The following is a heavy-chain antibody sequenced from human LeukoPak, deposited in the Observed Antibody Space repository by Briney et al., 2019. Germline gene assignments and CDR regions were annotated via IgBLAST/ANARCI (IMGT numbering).Heavy chain of an antibody. CDR1: GFTFSTYA. V-gene: IGHV3-23*01. CDR3: TSRIVGATRTGYYYYYMDV. J-gene: IGHJ6*03. D-gene: IGHD1-26*01. CDR2: ISNSGGST. Sequence: GGSLRLSCAASGFTFSTYAMSWVRQAPGKGLEWVSGISNSGGSTFYADSVKGRFTISRDNSKNTAYLQMNSLKTEDTAVYYCTSRIVGATRTGYYYYYMDVWGKGTTVTISS.